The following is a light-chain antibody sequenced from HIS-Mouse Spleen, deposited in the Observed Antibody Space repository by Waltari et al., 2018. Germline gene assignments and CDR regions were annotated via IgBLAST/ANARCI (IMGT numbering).Light chain of an antibody. J-gene: IGKJ2*01. CDR3: MQGTHCRT. CDR1: QSLVHSDGNTY. CDR2: KVS. V-gene: IGKV2-30*02. Sequence: DVVMTQSPLSLPVTLGQPASISCRSSQSLVHSDGNTYLNWFQQRQGQSPRRLIYKVSNRDSGVPDRFSGSGSGTDFTLKISRVEAEDVGVYYCMQGTHCRTFGQGTKLEIK.